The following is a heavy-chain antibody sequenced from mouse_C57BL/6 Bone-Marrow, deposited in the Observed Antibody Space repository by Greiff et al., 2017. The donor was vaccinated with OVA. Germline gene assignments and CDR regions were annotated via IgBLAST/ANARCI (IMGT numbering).Heavy chain of an antibody. D-gene: IGHD1-1*01. CDR3: ARYRGDSRYYGPWYFDV. V-gene: IGHV3-8*01. J-gene: IGHJ1*03. Sequence: DVQLQESGPGLAKPSQTLSLTCSVTGYSITSYYWNWIRKFPGNKLEYMGYISYSGSTYYNPSLKSRISITRDTSKNQYYLQLNSVTTEDTATYYCARYRGDSRYYGPWYFDVWGTGTTVTVSS. CDR2: ISYSGST. CDR1: GYSITSYY.